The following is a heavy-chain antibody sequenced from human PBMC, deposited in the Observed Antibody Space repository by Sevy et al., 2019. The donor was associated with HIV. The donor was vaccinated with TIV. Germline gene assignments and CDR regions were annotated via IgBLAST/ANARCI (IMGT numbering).Heavy chain of an antibody. Sequence: ASVKVSCKASGGTFSSYAISWVRQAPGQGLEWMGGIIPIFGTANYAQKFQGRVTITADESTSTAYMELSSLRSEDTAVYYCARGSNYYDSQTPFDYWGQGTLVTVSS. V-gene: IGHV1-69*01. D-gene: IGHD3-22*01. CDR3: ARGSNYYDSQTPFDY. J-gene: IGHJ4*02. CDR1: GGTFSSYA. CDR2: IIPIFGTA.